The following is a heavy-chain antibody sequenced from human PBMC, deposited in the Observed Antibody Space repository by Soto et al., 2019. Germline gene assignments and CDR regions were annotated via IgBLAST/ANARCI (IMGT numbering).Heavy chain of an antibody. Sequence: QVQLVQSGAEVKKPGSSVKVSCKASGGTFSSYAISWERQAPGQGLEWMGGIIPLFGTANYAQKFQGRVTITADESTSTAYMELSSLRSEDTAVYYCARDPSSRPNDYGDYGWLGAFDIWGQGTMVTVSS. J-gene: IGHJ3*02. D-gene: IGHD4-17*01. V-gene: IGHV1-69*12. CDR2: IIPLFGTA. CDR1: GGTFSSYA. CDR3: ARDPSSRPNDYGDYGWLGAFDI.